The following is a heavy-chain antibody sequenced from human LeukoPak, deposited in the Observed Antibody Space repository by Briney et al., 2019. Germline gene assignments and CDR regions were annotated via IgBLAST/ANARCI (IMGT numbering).Heavy chain of an antibody. CDR1: GGSLSRSGYY. V-gene: IGHV4-39*07. Sequence: SETLSLTCTVSGGSLSRSGYYWGWIRQPPGKGLEWIGEINHSGSTNYNPSLKSRVTISVDTSKNQFSLKLSSVTAADTAVYYCARAQLLWSTGGVSDYWGQGTLVTVSS. CDR3: ARAQLLWSTGGVSDY. CDR2: INHSGST. D-gene: IGHD3-10*01. J-gene: IGHJ4*02.